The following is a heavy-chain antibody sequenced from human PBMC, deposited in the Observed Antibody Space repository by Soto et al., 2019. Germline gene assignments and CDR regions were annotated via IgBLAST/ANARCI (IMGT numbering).Heavy chain of an antibody. V-gene: IGHV1-8*01. CDR3: ARRKGIRRYYYGMDV. Sequence: GASVKVSCKASGYTFTSYDINWVRQATGQGLEWMGWMNPNSGNTGYAQTFQGRVTMTRNTSISTAYMELSSLRSEDTAVYYCARRKGIRRYYYGMDVWGQGTTVTVSS. CDR1: GYTFTSYD. J-gene: IGHJ6*02. D-gene: IGHD6-13*01. CDR2: MNPNSGNT.